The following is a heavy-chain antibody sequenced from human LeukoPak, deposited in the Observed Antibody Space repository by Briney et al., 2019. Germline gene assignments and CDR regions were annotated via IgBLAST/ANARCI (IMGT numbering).Heavy chain of an antibody. CDR1: GFTFSNAW. J-gene: IGHJ3*02. D-gene: IGHD2-2*01. V-gene: IGHV3-49*04. CDR2: IRSKAYGGTT. Sequence: GSLRLSCAASGFTFSNAWMSWVRQAPGKGLEWVGFIRSKAYGGTTEYAASVKGRFTISRDDSKSIAYLQMNSLKTEDTAVYYCTRALVVPAAPRGYAFDIWGQGTMVTVSS. CDR3: TRALVVPAAPRGYAFDI.